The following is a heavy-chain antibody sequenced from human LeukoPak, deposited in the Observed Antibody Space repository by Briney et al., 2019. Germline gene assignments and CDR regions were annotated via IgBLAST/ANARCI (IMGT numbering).Heavy chain of an antibody. Sequence: GGSLRLSCAASGFTFSSSAMSWVRQAPGKGLEWVSAISGSGGSTYYADSVKGRFTISRDNSKNTLYLQMNSLRAEDTAVYYCAKDFGDYIWGSYRLGAFDIWGQGTMVTVSS. J-gene: IGHJ3*02. CDR3: AKDFGDYIWGSYRLGAFDI. V-gene: IGHV3-23*01. CDR2: ISGSGGST. CDR1: GFTFSSSA. D-gene: IGHD3-16*02.